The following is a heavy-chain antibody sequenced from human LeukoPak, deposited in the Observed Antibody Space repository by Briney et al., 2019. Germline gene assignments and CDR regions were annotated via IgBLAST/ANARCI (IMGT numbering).Heavy chain of an antibody. CDR1: GYSIRSGYY. V-gene: IGHV4-38-2*01. CDR3: ARHGGHCTRTSCPGFDY. D-gene: IGHD2-2*01. CDR2: IYHSGST. J-gene: IGHJ4*02. Sequence: SETLSLTCAVSGYSIRSGYYWGWIRQPPGKGLEWIGSIYHSGSTYYDPSLKSRVTISVDTSKNQFSLKLSSVTAADTAMYYCARHGGHCTRTSCPGFDYWGQGTLVTVSS.